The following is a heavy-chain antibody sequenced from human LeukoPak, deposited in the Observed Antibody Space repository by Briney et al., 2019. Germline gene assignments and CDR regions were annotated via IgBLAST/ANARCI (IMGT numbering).Heavy chain of an antibody. D-gene: IGHD2/OR15-2a*01. J-gene: IGHJ4*02. CDR3: AREVGEDRPFNFRQRGYFDY. Sequence: GASVKVSCKASGGTFSSYAISWVRQAPGQGLEWMGGIIPIFGTANYAQKFQGRVTITADESTSTAYMELSSLRSEDTAVYYCAREVGEDRPFNFRQRGYFDYWGQGTLVTVSS. CDR2: IIPIFGTA. V-gene: IGHV1-69*13. CDR1: GGTFSSYA.